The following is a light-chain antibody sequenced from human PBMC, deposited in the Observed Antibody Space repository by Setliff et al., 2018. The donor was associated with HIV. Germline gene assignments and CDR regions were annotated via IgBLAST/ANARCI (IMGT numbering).Light chain of an antibody. Sequence: QSALTQPPSVSGSPGQSVTISCTGTSSDVGYYNRVSWYQQPPGTVPRLMIYEVSSRPSGVPDRFSGSKSGNTASLTISGLQAEDEADYYCASRTAGSTPYGVGTGTKV. CDR2: EVS. V-gene: IGLV2-18*02. J-gene: IGLJ1*01. CDR1: SSDVGYYNR. CDR3: ASRTAGSTPYG.